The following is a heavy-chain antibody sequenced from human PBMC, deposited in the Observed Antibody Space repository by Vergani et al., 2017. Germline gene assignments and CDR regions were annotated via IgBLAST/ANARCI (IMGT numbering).Heavy chain of an antibody. V-gene: IGHV4-59*01. J-gene: IGHJ6*02. CDR2: IYYSGST. D-gene: IGHD1-26*01. CDR3: ARDRGIVGATTGGMDV. Sequence: QVQLQESGPGLVKPSETLTLTCTVPGGPISSYYWSWIRQPPGKGLEWIGYIYYSGSTNYNPSLKSRVTISVDTSKNQFSLKLSSVTAADTAVYYCARDRGIVGATTGGMDVWGQGTTVTVSS. CDR1: GGPISSYY.